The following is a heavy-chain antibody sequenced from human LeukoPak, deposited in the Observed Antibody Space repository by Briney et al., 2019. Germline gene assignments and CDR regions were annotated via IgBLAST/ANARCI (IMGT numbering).Heavy chain of an antibody. CDR1: RFTFSSSA. Sequence: GGSLRLSCAASRFTFSSSAMSWVRQAPGKGLEWVSTISGSGGSTYSTDSVKGRFTISRDNSKNTLYLQMNSLRAEDTAVYYCARMYCGGDCSSDYWGQGTLVTVSS. D-gene: IGHD2-21*02. J-gene: IGHJ4*02. V-gene: IGHV3-23*01. CDR3: ARMYCGGDCSSDY. CDR2: ISGSGGST.